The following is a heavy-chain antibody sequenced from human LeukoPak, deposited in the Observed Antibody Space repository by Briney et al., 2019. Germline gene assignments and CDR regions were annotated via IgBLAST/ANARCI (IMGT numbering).Heavy chain of an antibody. CDR1: GYTFTSYG. CDR3: ARYQLLGPFDAFDI. V-gene: IGHV1-8*02. J-gene: IGHJ3*02. CDR2: MNPNSGNT. D-gene: IGHD2-2*01. Sequence: GASVKVSCTASGYTFTSYGISWVRQAPGQGLEWMGWMNPNSGNTGYAQKFQGRVTMTRNTSISIAYMELSSLRSEDTAVYYCARYQLLGPFDAFDIWGQGTMVTVSS.